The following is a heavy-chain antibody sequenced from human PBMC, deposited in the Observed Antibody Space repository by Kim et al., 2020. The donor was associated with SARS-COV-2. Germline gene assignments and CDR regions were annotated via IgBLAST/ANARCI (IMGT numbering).Heavy chain of an antibody. CDR1: GFTFSSYS. Sequence: GGSLRLSCAASGFTFSSYSMHWVRQAPGKGLEWVSYICCNSSTIYYADSVKGRFTISRGNSKNTLYLQMNSLRAEDTAVYYCARDYYDYGDYNDAFDLWG. V-gene: IGHV3-48*01. D-gene: IGHD3-16*01. J-gene: IGHJ3*01. CDR2: ICCNSSTI. CDR3: ARDYYDYGDYNDAFDL.